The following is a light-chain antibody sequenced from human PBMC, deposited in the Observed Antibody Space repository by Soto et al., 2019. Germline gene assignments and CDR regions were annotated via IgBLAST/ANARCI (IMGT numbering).Light chain of an antibody. CDR3: QHYNTWPPMYT. J-gene: IGKJ2*01. CDR1: QSVSSN. CDR2: GAS. V-gene: IGKV3-15*01. Sequence: EIVMTQSPATLSVSPGERATLSCRASQSVSSNLAWYQKRPGQAPRLLIYGASTRATGIPARFSGSGSGTEFALTISSLQYEDFAVYYCQHYNTWPPMYTFGQGTKLEIK.